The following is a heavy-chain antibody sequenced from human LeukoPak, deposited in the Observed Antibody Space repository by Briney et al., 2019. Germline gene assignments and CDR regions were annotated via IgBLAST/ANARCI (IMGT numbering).Heavy chain of an antibody. CDR3: AKWSLYYYGSGSYPNY. D-gene: IGHD3-10*01. CDR2: ISGSGGST. J-gene: IGHJ4*02. V-gene: IGHV3-23*01. CDR1: GFTFSSYA. Sequence: GGSLRLSCAASGFTFSSYAMSWVRQAPGKGLEWVSAISGSGGSTYYADSVKGRFTISRDNSKDTLYLQMYSLRAEDTAVYYCAKWSLYYYGSGSYPNYWGQGTLVTVSS.